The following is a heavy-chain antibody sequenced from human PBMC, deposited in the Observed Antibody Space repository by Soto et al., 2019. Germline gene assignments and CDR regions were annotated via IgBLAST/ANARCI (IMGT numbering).Heavy chain of an antibody. Sequence: QVQLQESGPGLLKSSETLSLTCTVSGGSISNSYWSWIRQPPEEGLEWIGFIFGTASTNYNTSVKCRVTISLDTSKNQFSLDLTSVTASVTAVYYCARPSMELLANDAFEIWGQGTMVTVSS. CDR3: ARPSMELLANDAFEI. CDR1: GGSISNSY. V-gene: IGHV4-59*08. J-gene: IGHJ3*02. D-gene: IGHD6-19*01. CDR2: IFGTAST.